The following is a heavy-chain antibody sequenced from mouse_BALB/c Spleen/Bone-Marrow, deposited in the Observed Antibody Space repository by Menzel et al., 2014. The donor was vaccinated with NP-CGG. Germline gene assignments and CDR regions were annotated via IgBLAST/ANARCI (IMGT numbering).Heavy chain of an antibody. D-gene: IGHD1-1*01. J-gene: IGHJ2*01. CDR3: ARRTTTVVATDY. CDR2: INPGSGGI. V-gene: IGHV1-54*01. Sequence: VQGVESGPELVKPGASMKISCKASGYTFTTYWMHWVRLRPGQGFEWIGVINPGSGGINYNEKFKGKATLTADKSSSTAYMQLSSLTSEDSAVYYCARRTTTVVATDYWGQGTTLTVSS. CDR1: GYTFTTYW.